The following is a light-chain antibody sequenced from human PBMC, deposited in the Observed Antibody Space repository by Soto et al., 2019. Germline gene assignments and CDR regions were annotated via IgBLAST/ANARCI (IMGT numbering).Light chain of an antibody. V-gene: IGKV3-20*01. J-gene: IGKJ3*01. CDR2: GAS. CDR1: QSVSSSY. CDR3: QQFGSPFT. Sequence: EIVLTQSPGTLSLSPGERATLSCRASQSVSSSYLAWYQHKPGQAPRLLIYGASTRATGIPDRFSGSGSGTDFTLPISRLEPEAFAVYFCQQFGSPFTFGPGTKVDLK.